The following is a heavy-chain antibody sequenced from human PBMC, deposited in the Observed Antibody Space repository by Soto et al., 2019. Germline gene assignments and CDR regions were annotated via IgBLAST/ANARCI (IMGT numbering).Heavy chain of an antibody. V-gene: IGHV4-34*01. CDR1: GGSFSGYY. D-gene: IGHD2-15*01. CDR3: ARGRGGVVRHFDY. J-gene: IGHJ4*02. Sequence: QVQLQQWGAGLLKPSETLSLTCAVYGGSFSGYYWSWIRQPPGKGLEWIGEIHHSGSTNYNPSLKSRVTIAVDPSKDQSSLKLSSVSAAEAAVYYCARGRGGVVRHFDYWGQGSLVTGSS. CDR2: IHHSGST.